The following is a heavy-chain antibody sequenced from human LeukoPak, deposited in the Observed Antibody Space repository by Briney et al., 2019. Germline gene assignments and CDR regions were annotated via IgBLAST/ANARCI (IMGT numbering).Heavy chain of an antibody. J-gene: IGHJ6*02. V-gene: IGHV4-39*01. CDR1: GGSISSSSYY. D-gene: IGHD3-10*01. CDR3: ARHSGSGSVVIYYGMDV. CDR2: IYYSGST. Sequence: SETLSLTCTVSGGSISSSSYYWGWIRQPPGKGLEWIGSIYYSGSTYYNPSLKSRVTISVDTSKNQFSLKLTSVTAADTAVYYCARHSGSGSVVIYYGMDVWGQGTTVTVSS.